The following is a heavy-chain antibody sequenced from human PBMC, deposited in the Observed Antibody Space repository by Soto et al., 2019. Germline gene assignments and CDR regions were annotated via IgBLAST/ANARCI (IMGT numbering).Heavy chain of an antibody. CDR1: GFTFGDYA. V-gene: IGHV3-49*03. Sequence: LRLSCTASGFTFGDYAMSWFRQAPGKGLEWVGFIRSKAYGGTTEYAASVKGRFTISRDDSKSIAYLQMNSLKTEDTAVYYCTRVDDFWSGYYFDDWGQGTLVTVSS. CDR2: IRSKAYGGTT. CDR3: TRVDDFWSGYYFDD. J-gene: IGHJ4*02. D-gene: IGHD3-3*01.